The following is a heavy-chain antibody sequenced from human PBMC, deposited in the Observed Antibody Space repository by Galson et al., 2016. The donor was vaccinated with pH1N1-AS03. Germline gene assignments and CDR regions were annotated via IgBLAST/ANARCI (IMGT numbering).Heavy chain of an antibody. J-gene: IGHJ2*01. V-gene: IGHV4-39*07. CDR2: LYYGGST. Sequence: LSLTCTVSGGSISSSAYYWGWIRQPPGKGLEWIGSLYYGGSTYYNPSLKTRVNISVDTSKNHFSLKLNSVTAADTAVYYCAAPDYDSSDDGGYFDLWGRGTLVSVSS. D-gene: IGHD3-22*01. CDR3: AAPDYDSSDDGGYFDL. CDR1: GGSISSSAYY.